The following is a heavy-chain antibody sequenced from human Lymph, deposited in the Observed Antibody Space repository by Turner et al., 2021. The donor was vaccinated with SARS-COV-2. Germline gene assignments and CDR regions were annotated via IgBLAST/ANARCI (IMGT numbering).Heavy chain of an antibody. D-gene: IGHD6-19*01. Sequence: QVLLVQSGAEVKQRGASVQVSCKVSGYTLTELSMPWLRQAPGKGLEWMGGGDREDGARSYEEKFQGRVTMTEDTARDTVYMEMSSRRAKDTARYYCAIDRKKWLGQTGDGMDVWGQGTTVTVSS. J-gene: IGHJ6*02. CDR2: GDREDGAR. CDR3: AIDRKKWLGQTGDGMDV. CDR1: GYTLTELS. V-gene: IGHV1-24*01.